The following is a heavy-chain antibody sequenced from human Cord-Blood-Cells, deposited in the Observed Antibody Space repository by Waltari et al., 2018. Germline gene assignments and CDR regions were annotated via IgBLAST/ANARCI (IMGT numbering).Heavy chain of an antibody. Sequence: EVQLVQSGAEVKKPGESLKISCKGSGYSFTSYWIGWVRQMPGKGREWMGIIYPGDSDTRYSPSFQGQVTISADKSISTAYLQWSSLKASDTAMYYCARHAYYSSSFPSYYYYGMDVWGQGTTVTVSS. CDR3: ARHAYYSSSFPSYYYYGMDV. CDR1: GYSFTSYW. CDR2: IYPGDSDT. V-gene: IGHV5-51*01. D-gene: IGHD6-6*01. J-gene: IGHJ6*02.